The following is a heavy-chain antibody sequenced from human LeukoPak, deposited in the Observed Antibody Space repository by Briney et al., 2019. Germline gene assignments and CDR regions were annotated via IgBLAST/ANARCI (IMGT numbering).Heavy chain of an antibody. CDR2: ISSCGSTI. CDR3: ARARPGYYDSSGYYYRDY. CDR1: GLTFSSYE. V-gene: IGHV3-48*03. D-gene: IGHD3-22*01. Sequence: PGGSLRLSYAASGLTFSSYEMNWVRPAPGKGLEWVSYISSCGSTIYYADSVKGRFTISRDNAKNSLYLQMNSLRAEDTAVYYCARARPGYYDSSGYYYRDYWGQGTLVTVSS. J-gene: IGHJ4*02.